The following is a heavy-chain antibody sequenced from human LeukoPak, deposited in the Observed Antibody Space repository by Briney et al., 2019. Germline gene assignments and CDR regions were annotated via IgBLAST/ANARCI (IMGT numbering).Heavy chain of an antibody. Sequence: PSETLSLTCTVSGGSISSGDYYWSWIRQPPGKGLEWIGYIYYSGSTYYNPSLKSRVTISVDTSKNQFSLKLNSVTAADPAVYYCARDLLNEGNHLDYWGQGTLVTVSS. J-gene: IGHJ4*02. CDR3: ARDLLNEGNHLDY. CDR1: GGSISSGDYY. D-gene: IGHD4-23*01. CDR2: IYYSGST. V-gene: IGHV4-30-4*01.